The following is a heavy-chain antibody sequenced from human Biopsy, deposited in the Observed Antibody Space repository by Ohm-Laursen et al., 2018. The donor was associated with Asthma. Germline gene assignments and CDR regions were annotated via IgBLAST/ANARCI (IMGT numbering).Heavy chain of an antibody. J-gene: IGHJ1*01. CDR1: GFTFGDYW. CDR2: IKHDGTEK. Sequence: SLRLSCAASGFTFGDYWMSWVRQVPGKGLEWVANIKHDGTEKNHVDSLKGGFTISRDNAKNSLYLQMNSLRAEDTAVYYCARTFHFWSPYHAEHYQLWGQGTLVTVSS. CDR3: ARTFHFWSPYHAEHYQL. D-gene: IGHD3-3*02. V-gene: IGHV3-7*01.